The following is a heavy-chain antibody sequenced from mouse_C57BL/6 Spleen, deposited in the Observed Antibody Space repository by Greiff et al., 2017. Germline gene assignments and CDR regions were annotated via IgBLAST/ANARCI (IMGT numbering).Heavy chain of an antibody. V-gene: IGHV1-52*01. D-gene: IGHD2-5*01. CDR3: ARGDYDSNHYYAMDY. J-gene: IGHJ4*01. Sequence: QVQLQQPGAELVRPGSSVKLSCKASGYTFTSYWMHWVKQRPIQGLEWIGNIDPSDSETHYNQKFKDKATLTVDKSSSTAYMQLSSLTSEDSAVYDCARGDYDSNHYYAMDYWGQGTSVTVSS. CDR1: GYTFTSYW. CDR2: IDPSDSET.